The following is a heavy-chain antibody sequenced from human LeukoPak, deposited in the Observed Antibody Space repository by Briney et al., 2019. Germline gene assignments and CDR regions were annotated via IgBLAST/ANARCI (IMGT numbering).Heavy chain of an antibody. CDR1: GFALSSHW. V-gene: IGHV3-7*03. Sequence: GGSLRLSCAASGFALSSHWMTWVRQVPGRGPEWVANVNRDGSETYYLDSVKGRFTISKDDAKNSLYLQMDSLRAEDTALYHCARNNGMDVWGQGTTVIVSS. CDR3: ARNNGMDV. CDR2: VNRDGSET. J-gene: IGHJ6*02.